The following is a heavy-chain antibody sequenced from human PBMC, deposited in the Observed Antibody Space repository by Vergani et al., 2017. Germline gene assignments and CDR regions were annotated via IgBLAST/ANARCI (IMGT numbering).Heavy chain of an antibody. Sequence: EVQLVESGGGLVQPGGSLRLSCAASGFTFSSYEMNWVRQAPGKGLEWVSYISSSGSTIYYADSVKDRFTISRDNAKNTLYLQMNSLRAEDTAVYYCATVLDPYSSGLYPRGYYGMDVWGQGTPVTVSS. D-gene: IGHD6-19*01. CDR3: ATVLDPYSSGLYPRGYYGMDV. J-gene: IGHJ6*02. CDR1: GFTFSSYE. V-gene: IGHV3-48*03. CDR2: ISSSGSTI.